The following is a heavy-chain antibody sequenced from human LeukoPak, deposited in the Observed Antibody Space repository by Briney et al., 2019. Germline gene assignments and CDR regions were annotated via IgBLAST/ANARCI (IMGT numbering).Heavy chain of an antibody. J-gene: IGHJ6*03. Sequence: ASVKVSCKASGYTFTSYYMHWVRQAPGQGLEWMGIINPSGGSTSYAQKFQGRVTMTRDTSTSTVYMELSSLRSEDTAVYYCARAIPPTNYYDFGYMDVWGKGTTVTVSS. CDR3: ARAIPPTNYYDFGYMDV. CDR2: INPSGGST. D-gene: IGHD3-3*01. V-gene: IGHV1-46*01. CDR1: GYTFTSYY.